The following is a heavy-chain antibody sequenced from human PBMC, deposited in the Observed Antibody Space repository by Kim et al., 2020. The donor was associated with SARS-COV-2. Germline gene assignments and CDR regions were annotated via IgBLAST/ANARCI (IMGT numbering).Heavy chain of an antibody. CDR1: GFTFSHYS. CDR3: ARPLSYEIRAGSGMDV. D-gene: IGHD3-9*01. V-gene: IGHV3-21*01. CDR2: ISSDSGAI. J-gene: IGHJ6*02. Sequence: GGSLRLSCAASGFTFSHYSMAWVRQAPGKGLEWVSSISSDSGAIYYADSLKGRFTISRDNAKNSLHLQMDSLRAEDTAVYYCARPLSYEIRAGSGMDVWGQGTTVTVSS.